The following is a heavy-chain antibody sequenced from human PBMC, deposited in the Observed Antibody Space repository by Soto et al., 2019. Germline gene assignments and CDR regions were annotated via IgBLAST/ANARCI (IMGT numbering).Heavy chain of an antibody. CDR1: GGSIRSYY. J-gene: IGHJ6*02. CDR3: AREGASGFGMDV. Sequence: SETLSLTCNVSGGSIRSYYWSWVRQPAGKALEWIGRVYTTGSTNYNPSLRSRVSISVDTSKNQFSLTVTSVTAADTAVYYCAREGASGFGMDVRGQGTTVTVSS. V-gene: IGHV4-4*07. D-gene: IGHD1-26*01. CDR2: VYTTGST.